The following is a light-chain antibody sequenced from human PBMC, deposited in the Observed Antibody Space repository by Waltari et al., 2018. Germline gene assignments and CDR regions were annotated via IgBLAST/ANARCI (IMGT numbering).Light chain of an antibody. CDR2: TAS. V-gene: IGKV1-5*03. J-gene: IGKJ1*01. CDR3: QQYNSYSRT. CDR1: QRISSW. Sequence: DLQMTQSPSTPSASVGDRVTITCRARQRISSWLAWSQQKPGKAPKLLIYTASSLESEVPSRFSGSGSGTEFTLTISSLQPDDFATYYCQQYNSYSRTFGQGTKVEIK.